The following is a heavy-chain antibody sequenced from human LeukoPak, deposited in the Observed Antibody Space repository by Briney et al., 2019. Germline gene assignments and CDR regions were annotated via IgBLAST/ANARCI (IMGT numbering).Heavy chain of an antibody. D-gene: IGHD3-3*01. Sequence: ASVKVSCKASGYTFTSYDINWVRQATGQGLEWMGWMNPNSGNTGYAQKFQGGVTMTRNTSISTAYMELSGLRSEDTAVYYCARASDYDFWSGYYVNYYYYGMDVWGQGTTVTVSS. CDR3: ARASDYDFWSGYYVNYYYYGMDV. J-gene: IGHJ6*02. V-gene: IGHV1-8*01. CDR1: GYTFTSYD. CDR2: MNPNSGNT.